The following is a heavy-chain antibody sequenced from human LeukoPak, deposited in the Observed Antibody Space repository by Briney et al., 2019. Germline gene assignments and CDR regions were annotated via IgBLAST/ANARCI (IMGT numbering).Heavy chain of an antibody. Sequence: ASVKVSCKTSGYTFTGYYIHWVRQAPGQGLEWMGWINPNSGGTNYAQKFQGRVTMTRDTSISTAYMELSRLRSDDTAVYYCATVVAAGYYFDYWGQGTLVTVSS. CDR1: GYTFTGYY. V-gene: IGHV1-2*02. CDR2: INPNSGGT. J-gene: IGHJ4*02. D-gene: IGHD2-15*01. CDR3: ATVVAAGYYFDY.